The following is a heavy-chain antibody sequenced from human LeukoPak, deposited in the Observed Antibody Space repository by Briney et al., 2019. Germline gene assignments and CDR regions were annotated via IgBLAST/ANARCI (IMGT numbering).Heavy chain of an antibody. Sequence: GGSPRLSCAASGFTFSSYEMNWVRQPPGKGLEWVSSIAGTGGSTYYADSVKGRFTLSRDNSENTLYLQLNSLRAEDTAVYYCARDRGNQRGYYYYYMDVWGKGTTVTVSS. CDR1: GFTFSSYE. CDR3: ARDRGNQRGYYYYYMDV. J-gene: IGHJ6*03. D-gene: IGHD1-14*01. CDR2: IAGTGGST. V-gene: IGHV3-23*01.